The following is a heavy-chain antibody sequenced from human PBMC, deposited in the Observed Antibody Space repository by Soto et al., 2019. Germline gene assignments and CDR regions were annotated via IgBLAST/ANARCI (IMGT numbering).Heavy chain of an antibody. CDR1: GFTLSDYY. J-gene: IGHJ6*03. CDR2: ISSSGTII. CDR3: ARGVKKWLVGGDYYNYYMDV. V-gene: IGHV3-11*01. Sequence: QVQLVESGGGLAKPGGSLRLSCEASGFTLSDYYMSWIRQAPGKGLEWISYISSSGTIIYYADSVKGRFTISRDNAKKSLYLQMNSLRAEDTAVYYCARGVKKWLVGGDYYNYYMDVWGKGTTVTVSS. D-gene: IGHD6-19*01.